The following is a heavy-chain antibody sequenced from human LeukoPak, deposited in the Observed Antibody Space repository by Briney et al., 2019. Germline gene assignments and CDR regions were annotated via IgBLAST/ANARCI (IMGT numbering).Heavy chain of an antibody. D-gene: IGHD6-19*01. J-gene: IGHJ4*02. V-gene: IGHV4-34*01. CDR3: ARGQMAGEFDY. Sequence: SETLSLTCAVYGGSFSGYYWSWIRQPPGKGLEWIGEINHSGSTNYNPSLKSRVTISVDTSKNQFSLKLSSVTAADTAVYYCARGQMAGEFDYWGQGTLVTVSS. CDR1: GGSFSGYY. CDR2: INHSGST.